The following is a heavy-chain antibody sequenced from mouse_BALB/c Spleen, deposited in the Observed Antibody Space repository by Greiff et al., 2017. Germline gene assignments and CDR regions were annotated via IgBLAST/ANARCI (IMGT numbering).Heavy chain of an antibody. CDR2: IYPGNGDT. V-gene: IGHV1-12*01. Sequence: LQQPGAELVKPGASVKMSCKASGYTFTSYNMHWVKQTPGQGLEWIGAIYPGNGDTSYNQKFKGKATLTADKSSSTAYMQLSSLTSEDSAVYYCARDYDYAWFAYWGQGTLVTVSA. D-gene: IGHD2-4*01. CDR3: ARDYDYAWFAY. J-gene: IGHJ3*01. CDR1: GYTFTSYN.